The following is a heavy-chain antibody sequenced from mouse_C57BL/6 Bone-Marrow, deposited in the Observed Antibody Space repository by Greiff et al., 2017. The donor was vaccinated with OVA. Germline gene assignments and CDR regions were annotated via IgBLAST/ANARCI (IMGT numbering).Heavy chain of an antibody. D-gene: IGHD2-4*01. CDR1: GFTFSDYY. Sequence: EVHLVESEGGLVQPGSSMKLSCTASGFTFSDYYMAWVRQVPEKGLEWVANINYDGSSTYYLDSLKSRFIISRDNAKNILYLQMSSLKSEDTATYYCAREGYDYDAFAYWGQGTLVTVSA. CDR3: AREGYDYDAFAY. V-gene: IGHV5-16*01. J-gene: IGHJ3*01. CDR2: INYDGSST.